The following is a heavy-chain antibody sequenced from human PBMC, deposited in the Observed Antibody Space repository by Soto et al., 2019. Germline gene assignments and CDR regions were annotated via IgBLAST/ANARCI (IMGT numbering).Heavy chain of an antibody. CDR3: SRVEYVTSSPIG. V-gene: IGHV3-73*01. D-gene: IGHD6-6*01. CDR1: GLTFSGSA. J-gene: IGHJ4*02. Sequence: GGSLRLSCAASGLTFSGSAIHWVRQASGKGLEWVARIRTKSNGYATTYAASVKGRFTISRDDSKNMAYLQMNGLKTGDTAMYYCSRVEYVTSSPIGWGQGTLVTVSS. CDR2: IRTKSNGYAT.